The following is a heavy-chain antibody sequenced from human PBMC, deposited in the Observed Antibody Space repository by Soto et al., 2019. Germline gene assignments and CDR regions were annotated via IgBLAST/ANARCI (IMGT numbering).Heavy chain of an antibody. J-gene: IGHJ4*02. CDR1: GFTFSSYS. Sequence: EGCLRLSCAASGFTFSSYSMNWVRQAPGKGLEWVSSISSSSSYIYYADSVKGRFTISRDNAKNSLYLRMNSLRAEDTAVYYCARDLTVTPFYYWGQGTLVSVSS. CDR2: ISSSSSYI. CDR3: ARDLTVTPFYY. V-gene: IGHV3-21*01. D-gene: IGHD4-17*01.